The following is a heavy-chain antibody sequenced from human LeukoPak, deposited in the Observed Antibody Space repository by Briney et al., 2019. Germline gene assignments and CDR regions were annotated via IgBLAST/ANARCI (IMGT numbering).Heavy chain of an antibody. CDR1: GXAFSSYA. J-gene: IGHJ4*02. Sequence: GGSLRLSCAASGXAFSSYAMSWVRQAPGKGLEWVSVTSGSGGNPYYADSVKGRFTISRDNSKNTVYLHMNSLRAEDTALYYCGKETGIILVRGAVDYWGQGTLVTVSS. V-gene: IGHV3-23*01. CDR3: GKETGIILVRGAVDY. D-gene: IGHD3-10*01. CDR2: TSGSGGNP.